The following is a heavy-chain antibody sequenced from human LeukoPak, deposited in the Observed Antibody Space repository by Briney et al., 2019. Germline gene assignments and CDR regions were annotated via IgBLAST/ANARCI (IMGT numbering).Heavy chain of an antibody. V-gene: IGHV3-20*04. D-gene: IGHD1-26*01. CDR2: INWNGGST. Sequence: GGSLRLSCAASGFTFDDYGMSWVRQAPGKGLEWVSGINWNGGSTGYADSVKGRFTISRDNAKNSLYLQMNSLRAEDTALYYCARVRGIVGATNHYFDYWCQGTLVTVSS. CDR3: ARVRGIVGATNHYFDY. J-gene: IGHJ4*02. CDR1: GFTFDDYG.